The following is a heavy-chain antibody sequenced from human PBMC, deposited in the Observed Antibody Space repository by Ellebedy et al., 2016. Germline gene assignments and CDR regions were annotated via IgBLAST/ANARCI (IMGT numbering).Heavy chain of an antibody. V-gene: IGHV3-53*01. CDR3: ARASKWDAFDV. D-gene: IGHD1-26*01. J-gene: IGHJ3*01. CDR2: IYSGGST. Sequence: GGSLRLXCAASGFTASAHYMTWVRQAPGKGLEWPSIIYSGGSTYYPDSLKGRFTISRDDSKNTLHLQLNSLRVEDTAVYYCARASKWDAFDVWGRGTMVTVSS. CDR1: GFTASAHY.